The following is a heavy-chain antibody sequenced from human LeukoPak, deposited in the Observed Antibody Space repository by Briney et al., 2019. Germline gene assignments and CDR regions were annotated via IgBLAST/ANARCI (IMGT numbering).Heavy chain of an antibody. J-gene: IGHJ6*03. CDR1: GGSISSSIYY. CDR2: IYYSGST. D-gene: IGHD3-22*01. CDR3: ARYRVADDSSGYYYYYYYMDV. Sequence: SETLSLTCTVSGGSISSSIYYWGWIRQPPGKGLEWIGSIYYSGSTYYNPSLKSRVTISVDTSKNQFSLKLSSVTAADTAVYYCARYRVADDSSGYYYYYYYMDVWGKGTTVTVSS. V-gene: IGHV4-39*01.